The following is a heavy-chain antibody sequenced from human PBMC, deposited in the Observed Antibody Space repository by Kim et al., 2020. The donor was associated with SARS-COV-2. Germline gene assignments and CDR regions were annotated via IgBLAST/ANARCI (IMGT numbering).Heavy chain of an antibody. CDR3: ARAVLYYDSSGYYF. V-gene: IGHV1-3*01. J-gene: IGHJ4*02. D-gene: IGHD3-22*01. Sequence: SQKFQGRVTITRDTSANTAYMELSSLRSEDTAVYYCARAVLYYDSSGYYFWGQGTLVTVSS.